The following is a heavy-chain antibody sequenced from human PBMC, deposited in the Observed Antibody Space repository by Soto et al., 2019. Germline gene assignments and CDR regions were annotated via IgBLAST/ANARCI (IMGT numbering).Heavy chain of an antibody. Sequence: HEHLVQSGAEVKRPGASLKVSCKASGYSFTGYYIHWVRQAPGQGLEWMGWINPDSGATNYAQNFQGRVTLTSDTSTSTASMDLTSLTSAATAVYYCARGDYGTGAYPFPYFDYWGQGTLVIVSS. CDR1: GYSFTGYY. J-gene: IGHJ4*02. D-gene: IGHD2-8*02. CDR2: INPDSGAT. CDR3: ARGDYGTGAYPFPYFDY. V-gene: IGHV1-2*02.